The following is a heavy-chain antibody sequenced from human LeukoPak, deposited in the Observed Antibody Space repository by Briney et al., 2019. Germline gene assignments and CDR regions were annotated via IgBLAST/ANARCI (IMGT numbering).Heavy chain of an antibody. V-gene: IGHV3-9*01. J-gene: IGHJ5*02. CDR2: ISWNSGSI. CDR3: ATGVGNT. Sequence: PGGSLRLSCAASGFTFDNYAMHWVRQAPGKGLEWVSGISWNSGSIGYADSVKGRFTITRDNAKNSLYLQMNSLRVEDTAVYYCATGVGNTWGQGTLVTVSS. CDR1: GFTFDNYA. D-gene: IGHD5/OR15-5a*01.